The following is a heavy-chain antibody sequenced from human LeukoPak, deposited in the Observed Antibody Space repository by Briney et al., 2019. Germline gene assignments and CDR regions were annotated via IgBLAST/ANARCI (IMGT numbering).Heavy chain of an antibody. D-gene: IGHD6-13*01. CDR1: GFTFSSYA. CDR3: AKGTIAAAARRDFQH. Sequence: GGSLRLSCAASGFTFSSYAMSWVRQAPGKGLEWVAAISGSGGSTYYADSVKGRFTISRDNSKNTLYLQMDSLRAEDTAVYYCAKGTIAAAARRDFQHWGQGTLVTVSS. CDR2: ISGSGGST. J-gene: IGHJ1*01. V-gene: IGHV3-23*01.